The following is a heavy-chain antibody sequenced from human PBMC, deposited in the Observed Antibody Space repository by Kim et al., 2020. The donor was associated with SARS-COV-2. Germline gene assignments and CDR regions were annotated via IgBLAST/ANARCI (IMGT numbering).Heavy chain of an antibody. CDR3: ARDGRYYYDSSGYDY. J-gene: IGHJ4*02. V-gene: IGHV4-34*01. Sequence: SLKSRVTISVDTSKNQFSLKLSSVTAADTAVYYCARDGRYYYDSSGYDYWGQGTLVTVSS. D-gene: IGHD3-22*01.